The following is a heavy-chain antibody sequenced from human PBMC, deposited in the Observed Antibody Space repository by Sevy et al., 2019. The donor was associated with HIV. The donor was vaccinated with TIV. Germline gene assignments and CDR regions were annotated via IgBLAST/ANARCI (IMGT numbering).Heavy chain of an antibody. D-gene: IGHD3-22*01. CDR1: GFTFSSYA. J-gene: IGHJ4*02. V-gene: IGHV3-23*01. CDR2: ISGSGGST. Sequence: GGSLRLSCAASGFTFSSYAMSWVCQAPGKGLEWVSAISGSGGSTYYADSVKGRFTISRDNSKNTLYLQMNSLRAEDTAVYYCAKDRLNYDSSGYYYGIFDYWGQGTLVTVSS. CDR3: AKDRLNYDSSGYYYGIFDY.